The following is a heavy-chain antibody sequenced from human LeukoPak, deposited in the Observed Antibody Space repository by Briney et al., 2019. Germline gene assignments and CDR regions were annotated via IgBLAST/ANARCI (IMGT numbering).Heavy chain of an antibody. CDR1: NYPITSDYY. J-gene: IGHJ6*03. V-gene: IGHV4-38-2*01. CDR3: GRAGFGTAYNRFYYYMDV. Sequence: SETLSLTCAVSNYPITSDYYWVWIRQPPGQGLEWIGQIFHSGIAHYNPSLKSRVTMSVDTSRSQFSVDLNSVTAADTAVYFCGRAGFGTAYNRFYYYMDVWGKGTTVTVSS. CDR2: IFHSGIA. D-gene: IGHD3-16*01.